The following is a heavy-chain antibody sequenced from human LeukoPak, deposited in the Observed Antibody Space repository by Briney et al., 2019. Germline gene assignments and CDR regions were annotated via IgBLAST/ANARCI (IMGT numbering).Heavy chain of an antibody. CDR1: GGSISSGGYS. J-gene: IGHJ4*02. V-gene: IGHV4-30-2*01. CDR2: IYHSGST. Sequence: SETLSLTCAVSGGSISSGGYSWSWIRQPPGKGLEWIGYIYHSGSTYYNPSLKSRVTISVDRSKNQFSLKLSSVTAADTAVYYCARDRVVRGFRGSDYWGQGTLVTVSS. D-gene: IGHD3-10*01. CDR3: ARDRVVRGFRGSDY.